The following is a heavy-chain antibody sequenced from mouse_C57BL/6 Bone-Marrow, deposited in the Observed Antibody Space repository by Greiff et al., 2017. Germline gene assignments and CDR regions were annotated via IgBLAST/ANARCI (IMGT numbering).Heavy chain of an antibody. CDR3: AREGWSYRTVAPYYAMDY. CDR1: GYTFTSYG. CDR2: IYPRSGNT. J-gene: IGHJ4*01. D-gene: IGHD1-1*01. Sequence: QVQLQQSGAELARPGASVKLSCKASGYTFTSYGISWVKQRTGQGLEWIGEIYPRSGNTYYNEKFKGKATLTADKSSSTAYMELRSLTSEDSAVYFCAREGWSYRTVAPYYAMDYWGQGTSVTVSS. V-gene: IGHV1-81*01.